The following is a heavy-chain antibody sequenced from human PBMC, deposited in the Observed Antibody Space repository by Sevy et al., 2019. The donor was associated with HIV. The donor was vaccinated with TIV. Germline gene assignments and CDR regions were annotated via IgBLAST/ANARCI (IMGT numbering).Heavy chain of an antibody. Sequence: GGSLRLSCAGSGFTFSNYAMSWVRQAPGKGLEWVSGISGSGGSTYYADSVKGRFTISRDNSKNTMHLQMNSLRAEDTAEYYCACYSSGWYSYFDYWGQGTLVTVSS. V-gene: IGHV3-23*01. D-gene: IGHD6-19*01. J-gene: IGHJ4*02. CDR1: GFTFSNYA. CDR2: ISGSGGST. CDR3: ACYSSGWYSYFDY.